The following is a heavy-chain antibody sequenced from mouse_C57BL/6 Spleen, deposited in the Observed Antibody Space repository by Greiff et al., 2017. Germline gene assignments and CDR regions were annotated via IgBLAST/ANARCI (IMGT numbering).Heavy chain of an antibody. CDR1: GFTFSDYG. CDR2: ISSGSGTI. J-gene: IGHJ2*01. Sequence: EVQLQESGGGLVKPGGSLKLSCAASGFTFSDYGMHWVRQAPEKGLEWVAYISSGSGTIYYADTVKGRFTISRDNAKNTLFLQMTSLRSEDTAMYYCARGDYGNYCDYWGQGTTLTVSA. D-gene: IGHD2-1*01. V-gene: IGHV5-17*01. CDR3: ARGDYGNYCDY.